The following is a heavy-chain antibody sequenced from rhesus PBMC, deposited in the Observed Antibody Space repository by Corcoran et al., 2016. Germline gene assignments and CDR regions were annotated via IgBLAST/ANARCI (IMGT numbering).Heavy chain of an antibody. V-gene: IGHV3-28*02. J-gene: IGHJ4*01. CDR3: AGEYDY. Sequence: EVQLVESGGGLVQPGGSLRLSCAASGFTFSDYWMHWVRQAPGKGLEWISGIDSAGSTTYYADSVKGRFTSSRENARNTLHLQMDVLRAEDTAVYYCAGEYDYWGQGVLVTVSS. CDR1: GFTFSDYW. CDR2: IDSAGSTT.